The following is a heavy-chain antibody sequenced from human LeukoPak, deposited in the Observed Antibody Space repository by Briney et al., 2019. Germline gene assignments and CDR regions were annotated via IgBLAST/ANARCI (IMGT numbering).Heavy chain of an antibody. CDR2: ISSSSSYI. CDR3: ARDRIPLDIVVVPAAWVTYFDY. CDR1: GFTFSSYS. Sequence: PGGSLRLSCAASGFTFSSYSMNWVRQAPGKGLEWVSSISSSSSYIYYADSVKGRFTISRDNAKNSLYLQMNSPRAEDTAVYYCARDRIPLDIVVVPAAWVTYFDYWGQGTLVTVSS. V-gene: IGHV3-21*01. J-gene: IGHJ4*02. D-gene: IGHD2-2*03.